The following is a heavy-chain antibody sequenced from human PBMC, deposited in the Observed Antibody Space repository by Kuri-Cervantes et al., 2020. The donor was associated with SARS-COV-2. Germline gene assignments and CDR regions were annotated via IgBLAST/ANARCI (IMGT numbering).Heavy chain of an antibody. CDR3: ARYPGYDSSGYHDY. Sequence: GESLKISCAASGFTFDDYGMSWVRQAPGKGLEWGSCINWNGGSTGYADSVKGRFTISRDNAKNSLYLQMNSLRAEDTALYHWARYPGYDSSGYHDYWGQGTLVTVSS. CDR2: INWNGGST. V-gene: IGHV3-20*01. D-gene: IGHD3-22*01. J-gene: IGHJ4*02. CDR1: GFTFDDYG.